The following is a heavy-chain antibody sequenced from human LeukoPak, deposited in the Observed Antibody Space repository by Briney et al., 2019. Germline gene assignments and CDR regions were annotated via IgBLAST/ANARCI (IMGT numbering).Heavy chain of an antibody. CDR1: GGSVSSGSYY. V-gene: IGHV4-61*01. J-gene: IGHJ4*02. CDR2: IYYSGST. Sequence: SETLSLTCTVSGGSVSSGSYYWRWLRQPPGTGLEWIGYIYYSGSTNYNPSLKSRVTISVDTSKNQFSLKLSSVTAADTAVYYCAREFWSGSYSDKWGQGTLVTVSS. D-gene: IGHD3-3*01. CDR3: AREFWSGSYSDK.